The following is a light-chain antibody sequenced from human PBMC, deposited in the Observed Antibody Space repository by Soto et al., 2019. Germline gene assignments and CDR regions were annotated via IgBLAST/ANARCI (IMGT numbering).Light chain of an antibody. Sequence: DIQMTQSPSTLSASIGDRVTITCRASQNISNWLAWYQQKPGKAPKLLIYKASSLEGGVPSRFSGSASGTEFTLTISSLQPDDFATYYCQHYDGFPWTFGQVTKVEIK. CDR2: KAS. V-gene: IGKV1-5*03. CDR1: QNISNW. CDR3: QHYDGFPWT. J-gene: IGKJ1*01.